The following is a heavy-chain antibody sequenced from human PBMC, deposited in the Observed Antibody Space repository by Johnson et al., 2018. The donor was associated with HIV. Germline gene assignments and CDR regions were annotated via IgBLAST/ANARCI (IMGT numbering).Heavy chain of an antibody. J-gene: IGHJ3*02. Sequence: VQLVESGGGLIQPGGSLRFSCAGSGFTFSSYALHWVRQAPGKGLEWVANIKQDGSEKYYVDSVKGRFTISRENAKNSLYLQMNSLRAGDTAVYYCARERDDSSGYYYHDAFDIWGQGTMVTVSS. CDR3: ARERDDSSGYYYHDAFDI. CDR1: GFTFSSYA. D-gene: IGHD3-22*01. CDR2: IKQDGSEK. V-gene: IGHV3-7*01.